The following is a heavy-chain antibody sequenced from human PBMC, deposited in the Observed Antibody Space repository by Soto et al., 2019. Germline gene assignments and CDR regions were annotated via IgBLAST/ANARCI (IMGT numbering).Heavy chain of an antibody. D-gene: IGHD2-8*01. CDR2: IIPISGTT. V-gene: IGHV1-69*13. CDR1: GDVFRSYG. Sequence: SVKVSCKASGDVFRSYGINWVRQAPGQGLEWMGGIIPISGTTNYAQKFQGRVAITAGESTDTVYMELSRLRSEDTAVYFCARVRCFNGLCHTADYGMDVWGQGTTVTVSS. CDR3: ARVRCFNGLCHTADYGMDV. J-gene: IGHJ6*02.